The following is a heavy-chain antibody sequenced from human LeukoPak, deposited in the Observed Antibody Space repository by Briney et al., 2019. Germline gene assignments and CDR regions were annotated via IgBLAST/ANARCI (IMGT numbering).Heavy chain of an antibody. Sequence: PSETLSLACTVSGGSISSSSYYWGWIRQPPGKGLEWIGSIYYSGSTYYNPSLKSRVTISVDTSKNQFSLKLSFVTAADTAVYYCARQEILWGSGSYWGQGTLVTVSS. J-gene: IGHJ4*02. CDR2: IYYSGST. CDR1: GGSISSSSYY. V-gene: IGHV4-39*01. CDR3: ARQEILWGSGSY. D-gene: IGHD1-26*01.